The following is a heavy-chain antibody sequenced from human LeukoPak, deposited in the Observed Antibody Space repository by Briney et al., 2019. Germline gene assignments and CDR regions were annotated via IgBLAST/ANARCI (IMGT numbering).Heavy chain of an antibody. CDR3: ARDLGPYDFWSDSADGYFDY. V-gene: IGHV3-30-3*01. D-gene: IGHD3-3*01. CDR1: GFTFSSYA. J-gene: IGHJ4*02. CDR2: ISYDGSNK. Sequence: GRSLRLSCAASGFTFSSYAMHWVRQAPGKGLEWVAVISYDGSNKYYADSVKGRFTISRDNSKNTLYLQMNSLRAEDTAVYYCARDLGPYDFWSDSADGYFDYWGQGTLVTVSS.